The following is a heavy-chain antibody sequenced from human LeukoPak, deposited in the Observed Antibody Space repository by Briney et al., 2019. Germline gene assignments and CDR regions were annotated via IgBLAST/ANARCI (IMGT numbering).Heavy chain of an antibody. D-gene: IGHD2-8*01. CDR2: IKQDGSEK. CDR3: ARDIVPYYYYYGMDV. Sequence: GGSLRLSCVGSGFTFSNGWMNWVRQAPGKGLEWVANIKQDGSEKYYVDSVKGRFTISRDNAKNSLYLQMNSLRAEDTAVYYCARDIVPYYYYYGMDVWGQGTTVTVSS. J-gene: IGHJ6*02. CDR1: GFTFSNGW. V-gene: IGHV3-7*01.